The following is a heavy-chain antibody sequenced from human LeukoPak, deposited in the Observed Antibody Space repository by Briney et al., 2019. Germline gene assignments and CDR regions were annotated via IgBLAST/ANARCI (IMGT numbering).Heavy chain of an antibody. CDR1: GGTFSSYA. Sequence: ASVKVSCKDSGGTFSSYAISWVRQAPGQGLEWMGGIIPIFGTANYAQKFQGRVTITADKSTSTAYMELSSLRSEDTAVYYCARWSLEGYQLPHLALADYYYYMDVWGKGTTVTVSS. CDR3: ARWSLEGYQLPHLALADYYYYMDV. V-gene: IGHV1-69*06. D-gene: IGHD2-2*01. CDR2: IIPIFGTA. J-gene: IGHJ6*03.